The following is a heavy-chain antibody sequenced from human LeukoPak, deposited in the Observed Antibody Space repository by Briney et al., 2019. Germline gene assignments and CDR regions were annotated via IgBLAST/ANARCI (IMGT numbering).Heavy chain of an antibody. Sequence: GGSLRLSCAASGFTFSSYALHWVRQAPGKGLEWVAVLSYDGDNKYYADSVKGRFTISRDNAQNSLFLQMKSLRAEDTAVYYCARYRVITNDYFDSWGQGTLVTVSS. D-gene: IGHD3-16*01. CDR3: ARYRVITNDYFDS. V-gene: IGHV3-30*04. CDR2: LSYDGDNK. CDR1: GFTFSSYA. J-gene: IGHJ4*02.